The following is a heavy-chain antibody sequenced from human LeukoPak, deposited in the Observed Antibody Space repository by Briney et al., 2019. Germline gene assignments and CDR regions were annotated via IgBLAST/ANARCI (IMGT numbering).Heavy chain of an antibody. Sequence: GGSLRLSCAASGFTFSSYAMHWVRQAPGKGLEWVAVISYDGSNKYYADSVKGRFTISRDNSKNTLYLQMNSLRAEDTAVYYCAREGYHWGQGTPVTVSS. V-gene: IGHV3-30-3*01. J-gene: IGHJ5*02. CDR1: GFTFSSYA. CDR3: AREGYH. CDR2: ISYDGSNK.